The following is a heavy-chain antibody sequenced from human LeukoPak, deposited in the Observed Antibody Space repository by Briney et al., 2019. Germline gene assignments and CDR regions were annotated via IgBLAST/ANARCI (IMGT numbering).Heavy chain of an antibody. V-gene: IGHV4-4*07. J-gene: IGHJ4*02. CDR2: IYSSGTT. D-gene: IGHD5-18*01. Sequence: SETLSLTCTVSGGSISGYYWSWIRQSAGEGLEWIGRIYSSGTTNYNPSLRSRVSMSVDTSNNQFSLNLDSVTAADSAVYYCAKYTFGSDYFAYWGRGTLVTVSS. CDR1: GGSISGYY. CDR3: AKYTFGSDYFAY.